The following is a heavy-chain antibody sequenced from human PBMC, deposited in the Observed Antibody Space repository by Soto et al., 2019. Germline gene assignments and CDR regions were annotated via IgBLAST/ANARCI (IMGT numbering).Heavy chain of an antibody. CDR1: GYSFTRFG. CDR3: ARDCSSTSCVGIWFDP. D-gene: IGHD2-2*01. V-gene: IGHV1-18*01. CDR2: ISTYNGNT. J-gene: IGHJ5*02. Sequence: GASVKVSCKASGYSFTRFGISWVRQAPGQGLEWVGRISTYNGNTNYAQKLQGRVTMTTDTSTSTAYMELRSLRSDDTAVYYCARDCSSTSCVGIWFDPWGQGTLVTVSS.